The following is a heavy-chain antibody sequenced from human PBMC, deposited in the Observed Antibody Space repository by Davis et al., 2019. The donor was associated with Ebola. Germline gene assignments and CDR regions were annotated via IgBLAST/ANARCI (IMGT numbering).Heavy chain of an antibody. Sequence: ASVKVSCKASGYTFTGYYMHWVRQAPGQGFEWMGWINPNSGGTNYAQKFQGRVTMTRDTSISTAYMELSRLRSDDTAVYYCARVEPYNWNDKVIFDPWGQGTLVTVSS. CDR2: INPNSGGT. CDR3: ARVEPYNWNDKVIFDP. D-gene: IGHD1-20*01. V-gene: IGHV1-2*02. CDR1: GYTFTGYY. J-gene: IGHJ5*02.